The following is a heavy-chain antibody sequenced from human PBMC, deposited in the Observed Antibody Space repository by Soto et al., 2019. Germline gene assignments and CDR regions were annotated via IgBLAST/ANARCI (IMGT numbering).Heavy chain of an antibody. CDR2: INAGNGDL. J-gene: IGHJ5*02. CDR1: GYTLSNYA. Sequence: QVQLVQSGAEVKKPGASVNLSCKASGYTLSNYALHWVRQAPGQRLEWMGWINAGNGDLKYSPKFQGRVSITRDTSANTAYKGMKSLRFGETANYFCSRDGGRRAAGGMVSWGQGTLVTRSS. D-gene: IGHD6-13*01. CDR3: SRDGGRRAAGGMVS. V-gene: IGHV1-3*01.